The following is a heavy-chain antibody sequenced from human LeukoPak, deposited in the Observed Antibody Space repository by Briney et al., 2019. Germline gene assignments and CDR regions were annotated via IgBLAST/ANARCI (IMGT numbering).Heavy chain of an antibody. Sequence: HPGRSLRLSCAASGFTFSSYAMHWVRQAPGKGLEWVAVISYDGSNKYYADSVKGRFTISRDNSKNTLYLQMNSLRAEDTAVYYCARDQGVRGVITTYYYYYYMDVWGKGTTVTVSS. V-gene: IGHV3-30-3*01. CDR1: GFTFSSYA. CDR3: ARDQGVRGVITTYYYYYYMDV. D-gene: IGHD3-10*01. J-gene: IGHJ6*03. CDR2: ISYDGSNK.